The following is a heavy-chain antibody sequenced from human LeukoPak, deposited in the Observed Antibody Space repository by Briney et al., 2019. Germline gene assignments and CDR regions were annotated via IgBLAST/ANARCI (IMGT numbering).Heavy chain of an antibody. D-gene: IGHD1-26*01. Sequence: PGRSLRLSCAASGFTFSNYAMSWVRQTPDRVLEWVASISYDGKKDFYADSVKGRFTISRDSSKNTLYLQMNSLRAEDTAVYYCAKGADVSGSYLDYWGQGTLVTVSS. J-gene: IGHJ4*02. V-gene: IGHV3-30*04. CDR3: AKGADVSGSYLDY. CDR2: ISYDGKKD. CDR1: GFTFSNYA.